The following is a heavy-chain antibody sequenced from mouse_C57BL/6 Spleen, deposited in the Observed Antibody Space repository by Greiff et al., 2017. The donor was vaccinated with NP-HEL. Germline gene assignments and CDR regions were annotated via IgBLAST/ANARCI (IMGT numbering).Heavy chain of an antibody. V-gene: IGHV1-55*01. D-gene: IGHD2-10*02. Sequence: QVQLKQPGAELVKPGASVKMSCKASGYTFTSYWITWVKQRPGQGLEWIGDIYPGSGSTNYNEKFKSKATLTVDTSSSTAYMQLSSLTSEDSAVYYCARGELRYGNLFDYWGQGTTLTVSS. CDR2: IYPGSGST. CDR1: GYTFTSYW. J-gene: IGHJ2*01. CDR3: ARGELRYGNLFDY.